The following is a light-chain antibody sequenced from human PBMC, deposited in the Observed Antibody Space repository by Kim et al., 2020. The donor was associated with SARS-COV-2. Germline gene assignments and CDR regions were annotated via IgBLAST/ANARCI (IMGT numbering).Light chain of an antibody. CDR2: RNN. V-gene: IGLV1-47*01. J-gene: IGLJ3*02. CDR3: AAWDDSLGGPV. CDR1: SSNIGSNF. Sequence: GQRVTISCSGSSSNIGSNFVYWYQHLPRTAPKLLIYRNNERTSGVPDRFSGSKSGTSASLAISGLRSEDEADYFCAAWDDSLGGPVFGGGTKVTVL.